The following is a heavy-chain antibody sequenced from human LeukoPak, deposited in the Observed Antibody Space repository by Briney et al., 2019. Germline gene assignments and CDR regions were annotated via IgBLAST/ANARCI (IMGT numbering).Heavy chain of an antibody. CDR1: GYTFTSYG. V-gene: IGHV1-46*01. CDR3: ARTRYSSSWQLFDF. J-gene: IGHJ4*02. D-gene: IGHD6-13*01. Sequence: ASVKVSCKASGYTFTSYGISWVRQAPGQGLEWMGIIKPSDGSTSYAQKFQGRVTMTRDMSTSTVYMEVNSLRSEDTAVYYCARTRYSSSWQLFDFWGQGTLVTVSS. CDR2: IKPSDGST.